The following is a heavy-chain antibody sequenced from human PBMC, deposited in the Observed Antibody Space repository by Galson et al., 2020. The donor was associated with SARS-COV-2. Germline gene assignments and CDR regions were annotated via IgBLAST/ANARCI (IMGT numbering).Heavy chain of an antibody. V-gene: IGHV3-33*06. CDR3: AKDRLEWLLWDYYYGMDV. J-gene: IGHJ6*02. Sequence: GGSLRLSCAASGFTFSSYGMHWVRQAPGTGLEWVAVIWYDGSNKYYADSVKGRFTISRDNSKNTLYLQMNSLRAEDTAVYYCAKDRLEWLLWDYYYGMDVWGQGTTVTVSS. CDR2: IWYDGSNK. CDR1: GFTFSSYG. D-gene: IGHD3-3*01.